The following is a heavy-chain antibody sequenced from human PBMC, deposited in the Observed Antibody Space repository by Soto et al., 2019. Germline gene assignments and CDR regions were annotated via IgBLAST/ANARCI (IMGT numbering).Heavy chain of an antibody. Sequence: ASVKVSCKASGYTFTSYGISWVRQAPGQGLEWMGWISAYNGNTNYAQKLQGRVTMTTDTSTSTAYMELRSLRADDTAGCYCASAPLFIVSGSRPERSFNLW. V-gene: IGHV1-18*01. CDR3: ASAPLFIVSGSRPERSFNL. CDR1: GYTFTSYG. J-gene: IGHJ2*01. D-gene: IGHD1-26*01. CDR2: ISAYNGNT.